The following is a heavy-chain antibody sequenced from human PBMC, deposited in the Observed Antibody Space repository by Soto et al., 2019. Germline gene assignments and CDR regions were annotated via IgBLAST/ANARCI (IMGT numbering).Heavy chain of an antibody. D-gene: IGHD3-3*01. CDR2: INHSGST. V-gene: IGHV4-34*01. Sequence: QVQLQQWGAGLLKPSETLSLTCAVYGGSFSGYYWSWIRQPPGKGLEWIGEINHSGSTNYNPSLKSRVTISVDTSKNQFSLKLSSVTAADTAVYYCARGRFLEWFSGARYFDLWGRGTLVTVSS. CDR3: ARGRFLEWFSGARYFDL. J-gene: IGHJ2*01. CDR1: GGSFSGYY.